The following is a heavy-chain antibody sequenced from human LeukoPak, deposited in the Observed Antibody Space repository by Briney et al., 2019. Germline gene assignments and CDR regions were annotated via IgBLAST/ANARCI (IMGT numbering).Heavy chain of an antibody. J-gene: IGHJ4*02. CDR3: AREGAHSSSWYFLGTYYFDY. CDR1: GFTFSNYW. CDR2: INPDGSAK. V-gene: IGHV3-7*01. D-gene: IGHD6-13*01. Sequence: SGGSLRLSCAASGFTFSNYWMTWVRQTPGKGLEWVANINPDGSAKNYVDSVEGRFTISRDNAKNSLYLQMNSLRAEDTAVYYCAREGAHSSSWYFLGTYYFDYWGKGTLVTVSS.